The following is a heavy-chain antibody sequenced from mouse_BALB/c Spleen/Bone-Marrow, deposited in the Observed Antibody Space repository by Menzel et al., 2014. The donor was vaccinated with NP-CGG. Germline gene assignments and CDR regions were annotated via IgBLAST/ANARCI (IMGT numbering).Heavy chain of an antibody. J-gene: IGHJ3*01. Sequence: VQLQQSGAELVKPGASVKLSCTASGFNIKDTYMHWVKQRPEQGLEWIGRIDPANGNTKYDPKFQGKATITADTSSNTAYLQLSSLTSEDTAVYYCASYYYGRSGFAYWGQGTLVTVSA. CDR2: IDPANGNT. CDR1: GFNIKDTY. V-gene: IGHV14-3*02. D-gene: IGHD1-1*01. CDR3: ASYYYGRSGFAY.